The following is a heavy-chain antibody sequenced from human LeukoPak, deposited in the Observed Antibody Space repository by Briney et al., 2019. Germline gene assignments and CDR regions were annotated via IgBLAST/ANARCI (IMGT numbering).Heavy chain of an antibody. Sequence: ASVKVSCKASGYTFTGYYMHWVRQAPGQGLEWMGWINPNSGGTNYAQKFQGRVTMTRDTSISTAYMELSRLRSDDTAVYYCARVAGRVIAARPGPSLFGYWGQGTLVTVSS. J-gene: IGHJ4*02. CDR3: ARVAGRVIAARPGPSLFGY. D-gene: IGHD6-6*01. CDR1: GYTFTGYY. CDR2: INPNSGGT. V-gene: IGHV1-2*02.